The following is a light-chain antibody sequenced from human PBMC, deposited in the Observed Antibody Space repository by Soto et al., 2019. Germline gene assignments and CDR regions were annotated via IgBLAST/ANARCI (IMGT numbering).Light chain of an antibody. V-gene: IGKV1-5*03. CDR2: KTS. J-gene: IGKJ2*01. CDR1: QSFNTW. CDR3: QQYNSYPYT. Sequence: DVQMTQSPSSLSPSVGDRVTITCRASQSFNTWLAWYQQKPGKAPKLLIYKTSILESGVPSRFSGSESGTEFTLTISSLQPEDSATYYCQQYNSYPYTFGQGTKLEIK.